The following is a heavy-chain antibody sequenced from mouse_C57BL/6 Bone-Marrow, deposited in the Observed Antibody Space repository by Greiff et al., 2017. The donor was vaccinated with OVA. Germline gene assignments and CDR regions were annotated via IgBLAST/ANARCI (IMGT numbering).Heavy chain of an antibody. CDR1: GYTFTSYT. Sequence: QVQLQQSGAELARPGASVKMSCKASGYTFTSYTIHWVKQRPGQGLEWIGYIDPTNDYTNYNQKFKGKATLTADKSSSTAYMQLSSLTSEDSAVYYCTRGYYFDAWGRGTALTVTA. J-gene: IGHJ2*01. CDR3: TRGYYFDA. CDR2: IDPTNDYT. V-gene: IGHV1-4*01.